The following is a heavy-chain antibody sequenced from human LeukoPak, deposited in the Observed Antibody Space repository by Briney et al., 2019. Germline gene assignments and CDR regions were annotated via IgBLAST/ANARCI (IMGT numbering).Heavy chain of an antibody. CDR2: INPSGGST. D-gene: IGHD6-13*01. J-gene: IGHJ5*02. CDR1: GYTFTSYY. V-gene: IGHV1-46*01. Sequence: ASVKASCKASGYTFTSYYMHWVRQAPGQGLEWMGIINPSGGSTSYAQKFQGRVTMTTDTSTSTAYMELRSLRSDDTAVYYCARGFFQQLVPVNWFDPWGQGTLVTVSS. CDR3: ARGFFQQLVPVNWFDP.